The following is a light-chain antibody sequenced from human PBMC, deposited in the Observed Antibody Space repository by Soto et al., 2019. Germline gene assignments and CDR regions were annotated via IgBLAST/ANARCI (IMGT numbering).Light chain of an antibody. J-gene: IGLJ1*01. CDR1: SSDVGGYNY. CDR3: TSYKSSRTPV. V-gene: IGLV2-14*01. Sequence: QSALAQPASVSGSPGQAITISCTGTSSDVGGYNYVSWYQQHPGKAPKLMIYEVSNRPSGVSDRFSGSKSGNTASLTISGLQAEDEADYYCTSYKSSRTPVFGTGTKVTVL. CDR2: EVS.